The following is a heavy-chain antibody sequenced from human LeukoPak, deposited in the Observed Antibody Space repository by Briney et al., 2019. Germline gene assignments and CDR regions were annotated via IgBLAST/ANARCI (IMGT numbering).Heavy chain of an antibody. Sequence: PGGSLRLSCAASGFTFSSYTMSWVRQAPGKGLEWGSSISSDRTTMFYADSVKGRFTISRDNAQNSLYLQMNSLRDEDTAVYYCAGQTGMDYWGQGTLVTVSS. CDR3: AGQTGMDY. V-gene: IGHV3-48*02. J-gene: IGHJ4*02. CDR2: ISSDRTTM. CDR1: GFTFSSYT.